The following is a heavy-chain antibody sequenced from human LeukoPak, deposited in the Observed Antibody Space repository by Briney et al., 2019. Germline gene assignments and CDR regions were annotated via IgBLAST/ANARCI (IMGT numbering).Heavy chain of an antibody. D-gene: IGHD5-18*01. V-gene: IGHV3-23*01. J-gene: IGHJ4*02. CDR1: GFTFSSYG. CDR2: ISGSGGST. CDR3: ARDALLDTAMVFDY. Sequence: PGGTLRLSCAASGFTFSSYGMSWVRQAPGKGLEWVSAISGSGGSTYYADSVKGRFTISRDNSKNTLYLQMNSLRAEDTAVYYCARDALLDTAMVFDYWGQGTLVTVSS.